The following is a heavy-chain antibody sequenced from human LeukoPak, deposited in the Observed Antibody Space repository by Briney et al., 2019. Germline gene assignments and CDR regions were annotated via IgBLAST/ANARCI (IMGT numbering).Heavy chain of an antibody. CDR2: ISSSSTI. CDR1: GFTFSSYS. CDR3: ATTLNIATPGHL. V-gene: IGHV3-48*01. Sequence: GGSLRLSCAAAGFTFSSYSMNWVCQAPGKGLEWVSYISSSSTIYYADSVKGRFTISRDNAKNSLYLEMNSLRAEDAGVYYCATTLNIATPGHLWGQGALVTVSS. J-gene: IGHJ4*02. D-gene: IGHD6-13*01.